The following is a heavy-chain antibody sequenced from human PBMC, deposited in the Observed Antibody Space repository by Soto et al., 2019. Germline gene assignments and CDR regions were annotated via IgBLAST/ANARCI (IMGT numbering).Heavy chain of an antibody. Sequence: PGGSLRLSCAASGFTFSDHYMDWVRQAPGKGLEWVGRTRNKANSYTTEYAASVKGRFTISRDDSKNSLYLQMNSLKTEDPAVYYCESIAYWGQGSLVTVSS. V-gene: IGHV3-72*01. CDR3: ESIAY. CDR2: TRNKANSYTT. J-gene: IGHJ4*02. CDR1: GFTFSDHY.